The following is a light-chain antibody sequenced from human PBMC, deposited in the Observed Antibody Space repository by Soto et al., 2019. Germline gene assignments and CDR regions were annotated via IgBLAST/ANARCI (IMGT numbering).Light chain of an antibody. CDR2: DAS. CDR3: QEAGHCASYN. CDR1: QSVSSY. V-gene: IGKV3-11*01. J-gene: IGKJ2*01. Sequence: EIVLTQSPATLSLSPGERATLSCRASQSVSSYLAWYQQKPGQAPRLLIYDASNKATGIPARFSGIWSRAAFPHSISTPAPEDFGLYYEQEAGHCASYNFGQRTKL.